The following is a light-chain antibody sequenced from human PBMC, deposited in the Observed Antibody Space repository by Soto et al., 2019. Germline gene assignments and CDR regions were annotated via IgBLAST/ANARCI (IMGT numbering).Light chain of an antibody. CDR2: EGN. V-gene: IGLV2-23*01. J-gene: IGLJ1*01. CDR3: CSYAGSSTYV. CDR1: SSDAGSHNL. Sequence: QSALTQPASVSGSPGQSITISCTGTSSDAGSHNLVSWYQQHPGKAPLVLIYEGNKRPSGVSSRFSGSASGYTASLTISGLQAEDEANYYCCSYAGSSTYVFGTGTQLTVL.